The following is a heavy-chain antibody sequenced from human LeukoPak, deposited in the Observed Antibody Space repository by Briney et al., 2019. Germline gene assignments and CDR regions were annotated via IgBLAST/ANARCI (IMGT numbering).Heavy chain of an antibody. CDR2: IYYSGST. CDR3: ARADIVVGIDY. CDR1: GGSISSYY. Sequence: SETLSLTCTVSGGSISSYYWSWIRQPPGKGMEWIGYIYYSGSTNYNPSLKSRLTISVDTSKNQFSLKLSSVTAADTAVYYCARADIVVGIDYWGQGTLVTVSS. J-gene: IGHJ4*02. D-gene: IGHD2-15*01. V-gene: IGHV4-59*01.